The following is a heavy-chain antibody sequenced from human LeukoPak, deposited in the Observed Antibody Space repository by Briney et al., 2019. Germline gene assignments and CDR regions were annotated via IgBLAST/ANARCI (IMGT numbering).Heavy chain of an antibody. CDR3: ARDPTAYCGGDCYSVWWYYFDY. D-gene: IGHD2-21*02. V-gene: IGHV1-69*13. J-gene: IGHJ4*02. CDR1: GGTFSSDA. CDR2: IIPIFGTA. Sequence: SVKVSCKASGGTFSSDAISWVRQAPGQGLEWMGGIIPIFGTANYAQKFQGRVTITADESTSTAYMELSSLRSEDTAVYYCARDPTAYCGGDCYSVWWYYFDYWGQGTLVTVSS.